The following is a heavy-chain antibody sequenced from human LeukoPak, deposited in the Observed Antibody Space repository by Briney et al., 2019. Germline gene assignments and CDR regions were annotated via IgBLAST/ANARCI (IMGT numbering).Heavy chain of an antibody. V-gene: IGHV3-33*01. Sequence: PGRSLRLSCAASGFTFSSYGMHWVRQAPGKGLEWVAVIWYDGSNKYYADSVKGRFTISRDNSKNTLYLQMNSLRAEGTAVYYCARENYDSSGSNGYYYYYMDVWGKGTTVTVSS. CDR3: ARENYDSSGSNGYYYYYMDV. CDR1: GFTFSSYG. CDR2: IWYDGSNK. D-gene: IGHD3-22*01. J-gene: IGHJ6*03.